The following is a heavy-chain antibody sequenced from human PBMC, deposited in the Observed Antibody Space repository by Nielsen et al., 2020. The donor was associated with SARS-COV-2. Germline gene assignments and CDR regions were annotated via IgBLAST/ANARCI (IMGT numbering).Heavy chain of an antibody. D-gene: IGHD3-16*01. J-gene: IGHJ4*02. CDR2: IYYSGST. CDR3: ARAEVWGTSRGYYFDY. Sequence: SKTLSLTCTVSGGSISGYYWSWIRQPPGKGLEWIGYIYYSGSTNYNPSLKSRVTISVDTSKNQFSLKLSSVTAADTAVYYCARAEVWGTSRGYYFDYWGQGTLVTVSS. V-gene: IGHV4-59*01. CDR1: GGSISGYY.